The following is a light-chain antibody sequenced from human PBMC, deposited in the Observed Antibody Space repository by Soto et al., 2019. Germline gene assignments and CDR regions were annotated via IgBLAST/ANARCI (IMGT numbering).Light chain of an antibody. Sequence: EIVLTKSPGTLSLSPGERATLSCRASQSLTSNYLAWYQQKPGQAPRLLISGTSNRATGIPDRCSGSGSGTDFYRTISRLEPDDFALYYCHQYCDAVFTFGPGATVDSK. J-gene: IGKJ3*01. CDR2: GTS. CDR3: HQYCDAVFT. CDR1: QSLTSNY. V-gene: IGKV3-20*01.